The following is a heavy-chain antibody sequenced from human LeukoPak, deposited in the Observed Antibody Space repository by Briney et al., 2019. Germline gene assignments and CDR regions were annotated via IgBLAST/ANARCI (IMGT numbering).Heavy chain of an antibody. CDR3: ARQPPGSGYQYRYYFYY. CDR1: GGSVNSGGYY. D-gene: IGHD3-22*01. CDR2: IYFSGST. Sequence: PSETLSLTCTVSGGSVNSGGYYWSWIRQYPGRGLEWIGYIYFSGSTFYNPSFESRVFISLDTSKNQFSLRLSSLTAADTVIYYCARQPPGSGYQYRYYFYYWGQGTLVTVSS. J-gene: IGHJ4*02. V-gene: IGHV4-31*03.